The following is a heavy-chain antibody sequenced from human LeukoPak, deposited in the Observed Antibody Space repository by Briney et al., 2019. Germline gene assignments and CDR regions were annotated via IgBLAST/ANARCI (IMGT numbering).Heavy chain of an antibody. V-gene: IGHV4-34*10. CDR1: GVSINDYY. CDR3: ARVGGPGSWYFDL. D-gene: IGHD3-10*01. CDR2: ISHTEGT. Sequence: SETLSLTCGVFGVSINDYYWSWIRQSPGKGLEWIGEISHTEGTRYNPSLESRVTMSVGTSENQLSLKLIFVTAADTAVYYCARVGGPGSWYFDLWGRGTLVTVSS. J-gene: IGHJ2*01.